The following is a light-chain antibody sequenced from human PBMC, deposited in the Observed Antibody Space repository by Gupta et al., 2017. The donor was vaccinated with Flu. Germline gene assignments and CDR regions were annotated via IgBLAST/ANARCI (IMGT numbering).Light chain of an antibody. CDR2: DNN. CDR3: GTWDSRLSASV. CDR1: SSNIENNY. J-gene: IGLJ7*01. Sequence: SVLTQPPSVSAAPGQTGTISCSGSSSNIENNYVSWYQQLPGTTPKLLIYDNNKRPSGIPDRFSGSKSGTSATLGTTGLQTGGEADYYCGTWDSRLSASVFGGGTQLTVL. V-gene: IGLV1-51*01.